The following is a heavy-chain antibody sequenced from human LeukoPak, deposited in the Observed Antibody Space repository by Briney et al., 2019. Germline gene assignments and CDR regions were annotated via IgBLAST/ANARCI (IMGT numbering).Heavy chain of an antibody. CDR1: GYSISSGYY. D-gene: IGHD2-21*01. V-gene: IGHV4-38-2*02. CDR2: IYHSGST. J-gene: IGHJ4*02. Sequence: KPSETLSLTCTVSGYSISSGYYWGWIRQPPGKGLEWIWSIYHSGSTYYNPSLKSRVNISVDTSKNQFSLKLSSVTAADTAVYYCARDRAIVVVIARGIDYWGQGTLVTVSS. CDR3: ARDRAIVVVIARGIDY.